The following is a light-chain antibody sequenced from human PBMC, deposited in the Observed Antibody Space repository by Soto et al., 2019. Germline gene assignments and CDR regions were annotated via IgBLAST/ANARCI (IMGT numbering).Light chain of an antibody. CDR1: SSDVGGYNY. V-gene: IGLV2-8*01. CDR2: DVS. Sequence: HSALTQPPSASGSPGQSVTISCTGTSSDVGGYNYVSWYQQHPGKAPKLMIYDVSKLPSGVPDRFSGSKSGNTASLTVSGLQAEDEADYYCCSYAGGNTLVFGGGTKLTVL. J-gene: IGLJ2*01. CDR3: CSYAGGNTLV.